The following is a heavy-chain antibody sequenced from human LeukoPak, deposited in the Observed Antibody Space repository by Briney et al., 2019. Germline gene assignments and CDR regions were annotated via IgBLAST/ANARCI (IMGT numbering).Heavy chain of an antibody. CDR3: ARSAAGSVYYYYGMDV. V-gene: IGHV1-69*01. Sequence: SVKVSCKASGGTFSSYAISWVRQAPGQGLEWMGGIIPIFGTANYAQKFQGRVTITADESTSTAYMELSSLRSEDTAVYYCARSAAGSVYYYYGMDVWGQGTTVTVSS. D-gene: IGHD6-13*01. J-gene: IGHJ6*02. CDR1: GGTFSSYA. CDR2: IIPIFGTA.